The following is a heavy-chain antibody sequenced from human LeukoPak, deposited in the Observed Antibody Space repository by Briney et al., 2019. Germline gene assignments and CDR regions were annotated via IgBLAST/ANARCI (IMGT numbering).Heavy chain of an antibody. J-gene: IGHJ4*02. CDR3: ARRKHSSGWSPNEYYFDY. Sequence: GGSLRLSCAASGFTFNDYYMSWIRQAPGKGLEWVSYIDNSDTTIYYAHSVKGRFTISRDNANNSLYPQMNSLRAEDTAVYYCARRKHSSGWSPNEYYFDYWGQGTLVTVSS. CDR1: GFTFNDYY. V-gene: IGHV3-11*01. D-gene: IGHD6-13*01. CDR2: IDNSDTTI.